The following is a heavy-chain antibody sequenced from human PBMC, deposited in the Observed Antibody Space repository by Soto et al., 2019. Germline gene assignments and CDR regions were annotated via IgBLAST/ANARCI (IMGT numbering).Heavy chain of an antibody. J-gene: IGHJ6*02. D-gene: IGHD2-15*01. CDR3: AHKGGRGAGMDV. CDR2: IYWDGDE. V-gene: IGHV2-5*02. CDR1: GFSVSTREVG. Sequence: SGPKLVNPTQTLTLTCTFSGFSVSTREVGVAWIRQPPGKALEWLALIYWDGDERYSPFLQSRVTITKDTSKNQVVLTMTNMDPVDTATYYCAHKGGRGAGMDVWGQGTTVTVSS.